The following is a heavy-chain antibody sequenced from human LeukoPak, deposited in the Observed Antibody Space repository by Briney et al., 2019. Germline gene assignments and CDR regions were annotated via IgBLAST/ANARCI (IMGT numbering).Heavy chain of an antibody. Sequence: ASVKVSCKASGYTFTAYHLHWVRQDLGQGLEGMGRITPDSGDTNSAQQFQGRVTMTRDTSITTVYMELSSLTSDDTAVYYCARDLSSTPHWELDYWGQGTLVTVSS. CDR1: GYTFTAYH. CDR2: ITPDSGDT. J-gene: IGHJ4*02. D-gene: IGHD1-26*01. CDR3: ARDLSSTPHWELDY. V-gene: IGHV1-2*06.